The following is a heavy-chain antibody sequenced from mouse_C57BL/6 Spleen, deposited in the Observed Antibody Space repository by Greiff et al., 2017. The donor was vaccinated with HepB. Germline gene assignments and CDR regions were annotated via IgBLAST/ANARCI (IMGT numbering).Heavy chain of an antibody. V-gene: IGHV1-15*01. J-gene: IGHJ4*01. CDR1: GYTFTDYE. D-gene: IGHD3-2*02. Sequence: VQLQQSGAELVRPGASVTLSCKASGYTFTDYEMHWVKQTPVPGLEWIGAIDPETGGTAYNQKFKGKAILTADKSSSTAYMELRSLTSEDSAVYYCTRGSSGYAMDYWGQGTSVTVSS. CDR2: IDPETGGT. CDR3: TRGSSGYAMDY.